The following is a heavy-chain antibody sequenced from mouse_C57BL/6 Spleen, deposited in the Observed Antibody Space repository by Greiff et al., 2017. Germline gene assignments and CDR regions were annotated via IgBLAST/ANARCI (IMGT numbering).Heavy chain of an antibody. V-gene: IGHV5-16*01. Sequence: EVKLVESEGGLVQPGSSMKLSCTASGFTFSDYDMAWVRQVPEKGLEWVANINYDGSSTYYLDTFKSRFTISRDNAKNTLYLQMSSLKSEHTATYYCARGFYAYAHAMDYGGHGTSVTASS. D-gene: IGHD2-2*01. J-gene: IGHJ4*01. CDR3: ARGFYAYAHAMDY. CDR1: GFTFSDYD. CDR2: INYDGSST.